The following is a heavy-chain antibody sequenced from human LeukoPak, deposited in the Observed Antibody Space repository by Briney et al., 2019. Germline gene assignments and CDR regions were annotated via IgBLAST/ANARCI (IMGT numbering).Heavy chain of an antibody. V-gene: IGHV3-23*01. Sequence: GGSLRLSCAASGFTFSSYAMSWVRQAPGKGLEWVSAISGSGGSTYYADSVKGRFTISRDNSKNTLYLQMNSLRAEDTAVYYCARVPIACSGGSCYSGEYFQHWGQGTLVTVSS. CDR3: ARVPIACSGGSCYSGEYFQH. CDR2: ISGSGGST. D-gene: IGHD2-15*01. J-gene: IGHJ1*01. CDR1: GFTFSSYA.